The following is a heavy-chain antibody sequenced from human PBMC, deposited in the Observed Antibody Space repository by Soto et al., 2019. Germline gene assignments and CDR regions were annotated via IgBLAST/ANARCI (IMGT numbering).Heavy chain of an antibody. D-gene: IGHD5-12*01. V-gene: IGHV3-23*01. J-gene: IGHJ4*02. CDR3: AKALQSRVDSGYDFDY. Sequence: GGSLRLSCAASGFTFSSYAMSWVRQAPGKGLEWVSAISGSGGSTYYADSVKGRFTISRDNSKNTLYLQMNSLRAEDTAVYYCAKALQSRVDSGYDFDYWGQGTLVTVSS. CDR1: GFTFSSYA. CDR2: ISGSGGST.